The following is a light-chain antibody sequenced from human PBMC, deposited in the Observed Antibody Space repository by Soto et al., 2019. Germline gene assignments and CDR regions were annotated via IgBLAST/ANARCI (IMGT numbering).Light chain of an antibody. V-gene: IGKV4-1*01. Sequence: DIVMTQSPLSLPVTPGEPASISCSSIQSLLHSNGYNFLSWYQQKPGQPPKLLITWSSTRESGVPDRFTGSGSGTDFSLTITNLQAEDVAVYYCLQYFSTPRTFGQGTKVDIK. CDR3: LQYFSTPRT. CDR2: WSS. J-gene: IGKJ1*01. CDR1: QSLLHSNGYNF.